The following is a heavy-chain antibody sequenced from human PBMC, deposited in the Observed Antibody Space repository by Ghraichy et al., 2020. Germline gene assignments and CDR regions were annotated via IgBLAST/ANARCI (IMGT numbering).Heavy chain of an antibody. D-gene: IGHD4-17*01. CDR1: GGSISSSSNY. Sequence: SETLSLTCTVSGGSISSSSNYWGWIRQPPGKGLEWIGSIYYSGSTYYNPSLKSRVTISVDTSKNQFSLKLSSVTAADTAVYYCASLNYGDYVGRWFDPWGQGTLVTVSS. J-gene: IGHJ5*02. CDR2: IYYSGST. V-gene: IGHV4-39*01. CDR3: ASLNYGDYVGRWFDP.